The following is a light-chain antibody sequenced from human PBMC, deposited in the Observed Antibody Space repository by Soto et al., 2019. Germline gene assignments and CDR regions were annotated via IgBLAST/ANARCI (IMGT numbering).Light chain of an antibody. J-gene: IGKJ2*01. CDR3: QQYGTPPYT. CDR1: QTVTNSY. V-gene: IGKV3-20*01. CDR2: AAS. Sequence: EIVLTQSPGTLSLSPGERATLSCRASQTVTNSYLAWYQQKPGQAPRLLIYAASNRATAIPDRFSGSGSGTDFTLTISRLEPEDFAVYYCQQYGTPPYTFGQWTKLEIK.